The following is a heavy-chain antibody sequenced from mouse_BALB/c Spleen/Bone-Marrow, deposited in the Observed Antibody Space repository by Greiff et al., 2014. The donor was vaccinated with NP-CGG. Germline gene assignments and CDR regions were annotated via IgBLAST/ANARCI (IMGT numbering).Heavy chain of an antibody. CDR3: TRDLYDGYYCYAMDY. D-gene: IGHD2-3*01. CDR1: GFTFSSYT. CDR2: ISSGGSYT. Sequence: DVHLVESGGGLVKPGGSLKLSCAASGFTFSSYTMSWVRQTPEKRLEWVATISSGGSYTYYPDSVKGRFTISRDNAKNTLYLQMSSLKSEDTAMYYCTRDLYDGYYCYAMDYWGQGTSVTVSS. V-gene: IGHV5-6-4*01. J-gene: IGHJ4*01.